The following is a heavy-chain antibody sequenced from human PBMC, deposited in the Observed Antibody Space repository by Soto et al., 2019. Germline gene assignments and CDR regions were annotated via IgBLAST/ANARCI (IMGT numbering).Heavy chain of an antibody. Sequence: SATLSLSCTVSGGYISSYCWSWIRQPPGKGLEWIGYIYYSGSTNYNPSLKSRVTISVDTSKNQFSLKLSSVTAADTAVYYCARKDYTNAFDIWGRGTMVTVS. D-gene: IGHD3-3*01. J-gene: IGHJ3*02. CDR2: IYYSGST. CDR1: GGYISSYC. CDR3: ARKDYTNAFDI. V-gene: IGHV4-59*01.